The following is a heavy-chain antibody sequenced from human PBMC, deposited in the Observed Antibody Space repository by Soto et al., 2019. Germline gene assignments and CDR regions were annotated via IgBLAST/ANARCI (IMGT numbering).Heavy chain of an antibody. CDR3: ASRGGIAVAGPNNWFDP. CDR2: INAGNGNT. Sequence: QVQLVQSGAEVKKPGASVKVSCKASGYTFTSYAMHWVRQAPGQRLEWMGWINAGNGNTKYSQKFQGRVTITRDTSASTAYMELSSLRSEDTAVYYCASRGGIAVAGPNNWFDPWGQGTLVTVSS. V-gene: IGHV1-3*01. J-gene: IGHJ5*02. D-gene: IGHD6-19*01. CDR1: GYTFTSYA.